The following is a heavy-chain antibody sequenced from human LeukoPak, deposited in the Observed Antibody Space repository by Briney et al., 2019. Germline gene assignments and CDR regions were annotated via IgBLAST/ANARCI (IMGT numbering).Heavy chain of an antibody. CDR2: ISSSSSYT. CDR1: GFTFSSYS. Sequence: GGSLRLSCAASGFTFSSYSMHWVRQAPGKGLEWVSYISSSSSYTNYADSVKGRFTISRDNAKNSLYLQMNSLRAEDTAVYYCARIGATVNYFDYWGQGTLVTVSS. D-gene: IGHD4-17*01. J-gene: IGHJ4*02. V-gene: IGHV3-11*03. CDR3: ARIGATVNYFDY.